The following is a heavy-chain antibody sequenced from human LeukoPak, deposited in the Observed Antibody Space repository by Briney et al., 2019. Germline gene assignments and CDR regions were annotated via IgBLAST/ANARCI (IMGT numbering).Heavy chain of an antibody. CDR2: ISGSGGST. CDR3: AKDMYYYDSSGYYYPLYFDY. J-gene: IGHJ4*02. CDR1: GFTFSSYA. D-gene: IGHD3-22*01. V-gene: IGHV3-23*01. Sequence: PGGSLRLSCAASGFTFSSYAMSWVRQAPGKGLEWVSAISGSGGSTYYADSVKGRFTISRDNSKNTLYLQMNSLRAEDTAVYYCAKDMYYYDSSGYYYPLYFDYWGQGTLVTVSS.